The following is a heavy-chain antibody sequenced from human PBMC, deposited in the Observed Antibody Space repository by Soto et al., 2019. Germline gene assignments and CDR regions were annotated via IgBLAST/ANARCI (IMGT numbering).Heavy chain of an antibody. J-gene: IGHJ1*01. CDR2: ISYDGSNK. V-gene: IGHV3-30*18. CDR3: AKDGSSGWDSQNFQH. CDR1: GFTFSSYG. D-gene: IGHD6-19*01. Sequence: QVQLVESGGGVVQPARSLRLSCAASGFTFSSYGMHCVRKAPGKGLEWVAVISYDGSNKYYADSVKGRFTISRDNSKNTLYLQMNSLRAEDTTVYYCAKDGSSGWDSQNFQHWGQGTLVTVSS.